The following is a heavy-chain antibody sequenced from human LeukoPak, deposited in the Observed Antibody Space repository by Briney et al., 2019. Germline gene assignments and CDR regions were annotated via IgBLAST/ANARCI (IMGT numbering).Heavy chain of an antibody. CDR3: ARVQGYCSSISCYYYMDV. Sequence: SGTLSLTCTVSGGSISSSDFNWGWIRQPPGKGLEWIGVISYSGSTYYNPSLKSRVTISVDTSKNQFSLKLSSVTAADTAVYYCARVQGYCSSISCYYYMDVWGKGTTVTVSS. V-gene: IGHV4-39*07. CDR1: GGSISSSDFN. D-gene: IGHD2-2*01. J-gene: IGHJ6*03. CDR2: ISYSGST.